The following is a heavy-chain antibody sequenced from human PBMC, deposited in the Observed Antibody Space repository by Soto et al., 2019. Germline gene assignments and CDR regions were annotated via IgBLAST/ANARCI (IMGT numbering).Heavy chain of an antibody. D-gene: IGHD3-22*01. J-gene: IGHJ6*02. CDR3: ARDYYDSSGLLRDYYYGMDV. Sequence: QVQLQESGPGLVKPSQTLSLTCTVSGGSISSGGYYWSWIRQHPGKGLEWIGYIYYSGSTYYNPSLKIRVTISVDTSKNQFSLKLSSVTAADTAVYYCARDYYDSSGLLRDYYYGMDVWGQGTTVTVSS. CDR2: IYYSGST. CDR1: GGSISSGGYY. V-gene: IGHV4-31*03.